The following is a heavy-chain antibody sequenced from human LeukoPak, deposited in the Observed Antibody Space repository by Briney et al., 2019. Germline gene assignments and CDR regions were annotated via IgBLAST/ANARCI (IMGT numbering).Heavy chain of an antibody. J-gene: IGHJ3*02. CDR2: INPNSGGT. V-gene: IGHV1-2*02. CDR3: ARDLGGFGYGGNDAFDI. CDR1: GYTFTGYY. Sequence: ASVKVSCKASGYTFTGYYMHWVRQAPGQGLEGMGGINPNSGGTNYAQKFQGRDTMTRETSISTAYMELSRLRSDDTAVYYCARDLGGFGYGGNDAFDIWGQGTMVTVSS. D-gene: IGHD4-23*01.